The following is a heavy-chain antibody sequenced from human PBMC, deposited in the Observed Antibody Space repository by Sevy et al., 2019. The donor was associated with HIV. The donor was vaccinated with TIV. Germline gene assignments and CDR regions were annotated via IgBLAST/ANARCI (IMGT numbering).Heavy chain of an antibody. J-gene: IGHJ4*02. CDR2: IYYSGST. D-gene: IGHD5-18*01. V-gene: IGHV4-39*01. Sequence: SETLSLTCTVSGGSISSNSFYWGWIRQPPGKGLEWIGSIYYSGSTYYNPSLKSRVTISVDTSKNQFSLKLSSATAADTAVYYCASSYGYDSARYFDYWGQGTLVTVSS. CDR3: ASSYGYDSARYFDY. CDR1: GGSISSNSFY.